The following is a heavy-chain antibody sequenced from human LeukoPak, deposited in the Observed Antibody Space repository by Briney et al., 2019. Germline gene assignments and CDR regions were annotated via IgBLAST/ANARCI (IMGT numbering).Heavy chain of an antibody. J-gene: IGHJ4*02. V-gene: IGHV4-34*01. D-gene: IGHD3/OR15-3a*01. CDR2: VNHSGST. CDR3: ARDKDWAFDY. CDR1: VGSFSGYY. Sequence: SETLSLTCAVYVGSFSGYYWSWIRQPPGRGLEWIGEVNHSGSTNYNPSLKSRVTISVDTSKNQFSLRLISLTAADTAVYYCARDKDWAFDYWGQGTLVTVSS.